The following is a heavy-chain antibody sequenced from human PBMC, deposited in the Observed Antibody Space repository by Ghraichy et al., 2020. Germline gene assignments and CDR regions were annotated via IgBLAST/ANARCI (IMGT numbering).Heavy chain of an antibody. J-gene: IGHJ6*03. CDR2: INPSGGST. Sequence: ASVKVSCKASGYTFTSYYMHWVRQAPGQGLEWMGIINPSGGSTSYAQKFQGRVTMTRDTSTSTVYMELSSLRSEYTAVYYCARVSFEVVAGSWYMDVWGKGTTVTVSS. CDR3: ARVSFEVVAGSWYMDV. D-gene: IGHD6-19*01. V-gene: IGHV1-46*01. CDR1: GYTFTSYY.